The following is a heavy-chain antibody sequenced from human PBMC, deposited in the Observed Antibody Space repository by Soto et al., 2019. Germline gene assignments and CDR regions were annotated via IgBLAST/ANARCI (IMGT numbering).Heavy chain of an antibody. V-gene: IGHV3-33*01. D-gene: IGHD3-3*02. CDR3: ARDDAFDNENGFDM. CDR2: IGSDGSAI. Sequence: PGGSLRLSCAVSGFPFIFYGFHWVRQSPGKGLEWLGVIGSDGSAIYHADSMEGRFFISRDNSKDILYLQMNSLRVEDTAVYYCARDDAFDNENGFDMWGQGTMVTVSS. J-gene: IGHJ3*02. CDR1: GFPFIFYG.